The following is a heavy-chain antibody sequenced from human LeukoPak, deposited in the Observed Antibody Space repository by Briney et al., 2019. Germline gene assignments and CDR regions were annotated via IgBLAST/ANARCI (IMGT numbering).Heavy chain of an antibody. V-gene: IGHV3-23*01. Sequence: GGSLRLSCAASGFTLNNYAMNWVRQAPGKGLEWVSVISGSGGTTYYADSVKGRFAISRDSSKNTLYLQMNSLRAEDTAVYYCAKVSGGGLYYDGMDVWGQGTTVTVSS. J-gene: IGHJ6*02. D-gene: IGHD1-14*01. CDR2: ISGSGGTT. CDR1: GFTLNNYA. CDR3: AKVSGGGLYYDGMDV.